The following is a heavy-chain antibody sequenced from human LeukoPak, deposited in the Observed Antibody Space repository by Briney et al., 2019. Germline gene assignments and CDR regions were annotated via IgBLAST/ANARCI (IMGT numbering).Heavy chain of an antibody. V-gene: IGHV4-59*01. CDR3: ARSYDGNYFDY. CDR2: IYYSGST. J-gene: IGHJ4*02. Sequence: PSETLSLTCTVSGGSISSYYWSWIRQPPGKGLEWIGYIYYSGSTNYNPSLKSRVAISVDTSKNQFSLKLGSVTAADTAVYYCARSYDGNYFDYRGQGTLVTVSS. D-gene: IGHD4-23*01. CDR1: GGSISSYY.